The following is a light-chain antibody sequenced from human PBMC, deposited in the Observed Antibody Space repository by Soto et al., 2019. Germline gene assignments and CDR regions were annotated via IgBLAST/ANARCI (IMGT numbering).Light chain of an antibody. CDR2: DAS. CDR1: QICSSY. CDR3: QKRSDWPFT. Sequence: ELVLTQFPARMSLCPVAIASHSGRSSQICSSYLAWFQQKPGQAPRLLIYDASNRATGIPARFSGSGSGTDFTLTISSLEPEDFAVYYCQKRSDWPFTCGPGHTGDIK. J-gene: IGKJ3*01. V-gene: IGKV3-11*01.